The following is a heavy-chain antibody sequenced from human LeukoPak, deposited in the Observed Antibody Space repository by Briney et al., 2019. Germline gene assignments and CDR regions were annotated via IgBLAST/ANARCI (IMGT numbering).Heavy chain of an antibody. Sequence: GASVKVSCKASGYTFTGYYMYWVRQAPGQGLEWMGWINPNSGDTNYAQKFQGRVTMTRDTSISTAYMELSRLRSDDTAVYYCASTTDYGDYGPSWDYYYMDVWGKGTTVTISS. CDR1: GYTFTGYY. D-gene: IGHD4-17*01. J-gene: IGHJ6*03. CDR2: INPNSGDT. V-gene: IGHV1-2*02. CDR3: ASTTDYGDYGPSWDYYYMDV.